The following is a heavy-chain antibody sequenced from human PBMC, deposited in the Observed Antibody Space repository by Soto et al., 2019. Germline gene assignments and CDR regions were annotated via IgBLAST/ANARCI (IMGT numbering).Heavy chain of an antibody. J-gene: IGHJ4*02. CDR3: AKDVPYYDILTGYFHPSIDY. Sequence: GGSLRLSCAASGFSFSTYGLHWVRQAPGKGLEWMASIWCSGSSTYYANSVKGRFTISRDNSKNTLYLQMNSLRAEDTAVYYCAKDVPYYDILTGYFHPSIDYWGQGTLVTAPQ. V-gene: IGHV3-30*02. CDR1: GFSFSTYG. CDR2: IWCSGSST. D-gene: IGHD3-9*01.